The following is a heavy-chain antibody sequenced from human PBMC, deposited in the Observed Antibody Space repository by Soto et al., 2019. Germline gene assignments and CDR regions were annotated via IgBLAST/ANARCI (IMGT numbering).Heavy chain of an antibody. CDR1: GGSITTGGYY. Sequence: PSETLSLTCTVSGGSITTGGYYWSWIRQLPGKGLEWIGHRYYSESTYYNPSLKSRASISLDTSKNQFSLKLSFVTAADTAMYYCARTKCSGGSCYSWSLDYWGQGTRVTVSS. V-gene: IGHV4-31*03. CDR3: ARTKCSGGSCYSWSLDY. CDR2: RYYSEST. J-gene: IGHJ4*02. D-gene: IGHD2-15*01.